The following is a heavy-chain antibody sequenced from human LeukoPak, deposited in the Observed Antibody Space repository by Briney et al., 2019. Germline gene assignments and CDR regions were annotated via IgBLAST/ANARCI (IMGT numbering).Heavy chain of an antibody. CDR3: ARHTYDFWSGYYFDY. CDR1: GGSISSYY. Sequence: SETLSLTCTVSGGSISSYYWSWIRQPPGKGLEWIGYIYYSGSTYYNPSLKSRVTISVDTSKNQFSLKLSSVTAADTAVYYCARHTYDFWSGYYFDYWGQGTLVTVSS. D-gene: IGHD3-3*01. J-gene: IGHJ4*02. CDR2: IYYSGST. V-gene: IGHV4-59*04.